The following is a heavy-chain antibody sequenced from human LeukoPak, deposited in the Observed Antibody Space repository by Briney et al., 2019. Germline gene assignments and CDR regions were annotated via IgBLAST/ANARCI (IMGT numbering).Heavy chain of an antibody. Sequence: ASVKVSCKASGGTFSSYAISWVRQAPGQGLEWMGGIIPIFGTANYAQKFQGRVTITADESTSTAYMELSSLRSEDTAVYYCARDEVDYGERDSYYYGVDVWGQGTTVTVSS. V-gene: IGHV1-69*13. CDR2: IIPIFGTA. J-gene: IGHJ6*02. D-gene: IGHD4-17*01. CDR1: GGTFSSYA. CDR3: ARDEVDYGERDSYYYGVDV.